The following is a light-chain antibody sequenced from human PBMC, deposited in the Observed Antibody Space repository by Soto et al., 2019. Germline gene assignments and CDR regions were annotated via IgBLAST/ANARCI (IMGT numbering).Light chain of an antibody. J-gene: IGLJ3*02. Sequence: QSVLTQPPSVSAAPGQKVTISCSGSSSNIGNNYVSWYQHLPGTAPKLLIYDNNNRPSGIPDRFSGSKSGTSATLGITGLQTGDEADYYCGTWDSSLSAGVFGGGTKPNVL. CDR2: DNN. V-gene: IGLV1-51*01. CDR3: GTWDSSLSAGV. CDR1: SSNIGNNY.